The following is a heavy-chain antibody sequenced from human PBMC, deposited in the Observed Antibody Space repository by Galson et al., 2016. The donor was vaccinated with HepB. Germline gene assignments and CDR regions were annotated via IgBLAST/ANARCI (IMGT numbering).Heavy chain of an antibody. CDR1: GFTFSSYS. D-gene: IGHD6-19*01. CDR3: ERGGSIAMADTKEKWYYYYGMDV. Sequence: SLRLSCAASGFTFSSYSMNWVRQAPGKGLEWVSSISSSSSYIYYADSAKGRFTISRENAKNSLYLRMNSLRAEDTAGYYFERGGSIAMADTKEKWYYYYGMDVWGQGTTVTVSS. V-gene: IGHV3-21*01. J-gene: IGHJ6*02. CDR2: ISSSSSYI.